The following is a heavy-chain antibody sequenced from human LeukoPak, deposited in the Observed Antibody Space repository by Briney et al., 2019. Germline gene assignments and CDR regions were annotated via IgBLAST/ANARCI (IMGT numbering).Heavy chain of an antibody. D-gene: IGHD3-3*01. V-gene: IGHV3-33*01. CDR3: ARDFWNEPSKYFDY. J-gene: IGHJ4*02. CDR1: GFTFGSYG. CDR2: IWYHGNDV. Sequence: GMSLRHSCSASGFTFGSYGMHWVRQAPGKGLEWVALIWYHGNDVDYADSVKGRFTISRDNSKNTLYLQMNSVRAEDTAVYFCARDFWNEPSKYFDYWGQGTLVTVSS.